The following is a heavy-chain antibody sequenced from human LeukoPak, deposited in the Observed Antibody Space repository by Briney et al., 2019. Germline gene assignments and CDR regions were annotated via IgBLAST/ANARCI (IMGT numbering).Heavy chain of an antibody. D-gene: IGHD6-13*01. CDR2: IYYSGST. V-gene: IGHV4-59*01. CDR3: ASTVTEYSSSWYPGWFDP. J-gene: IGHJ5*02. CDR1: GGSISSYY. Sequence: SETLSLTCTVSGGSISSYYWSWIRQPPGKGLEWIGYIYYSGSTNYNPSLKSRVTMSVDTSKNQFSLKLSSVTAADTAVYYCASTVTEYSSSWYPGWFDPWGQGTLVTVSS.